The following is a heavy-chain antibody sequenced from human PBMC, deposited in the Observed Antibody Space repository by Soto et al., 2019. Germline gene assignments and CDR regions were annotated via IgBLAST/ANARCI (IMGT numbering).Heavy chain of an antibody. V-gene: IGHV3-33*01. CDR1: GFTFSSYG. CDR3: ARGRRGSGYYYHYWYFDL. J-gene: IGHJ2*01. CDR2: IWYDGSNT. D-gene: IGHD3-22*01. Sequence: QVQLVESGGGVVQPGRSLRLSCAASGFTFSSYGMHWVRQAPGKGLEWVAVIWYDGSNTYYADSVKGRFTISRDNSKNRVYLQMNSLRSEDTAVYYCARGRRGSGYYYHYWYFDLSCRGTLVTVSS.